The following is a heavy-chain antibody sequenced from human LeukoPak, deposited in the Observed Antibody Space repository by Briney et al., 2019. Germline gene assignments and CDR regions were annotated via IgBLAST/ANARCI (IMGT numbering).Heavy chain of an antibody. CDR3: AKSSSSSDYYYCYMDV. CDR1: GFTFDDYA. J-gene: IGHJ6*03. D-gene: IGHD6-6*01. CDR2: ISWNSGSI. V-gene: IGHV3-9*01. Sequence: SGGSLRLSCAASGFTFDDYAMHWVRQAPGKGLAWVSGISWNSGSIGYADSVKGRFTISRDNAKYSLYLQMNSLRAEDTALYYCAKSSSSSDYYYCYMDVWGKGTTVTVSS.